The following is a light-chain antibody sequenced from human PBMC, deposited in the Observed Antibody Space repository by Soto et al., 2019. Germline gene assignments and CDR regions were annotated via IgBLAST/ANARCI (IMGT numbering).Light chain of an antibody. Sequence: EIVLTQSPVILSLSPGERATLSCRASQSVSSSNLAWYQQKTGQAPRLLIYGTSSRATGIPDRFSGGGSGTDFSLTISRLEPEDFAVYYCQQYGTSPPYTFGQGTKLEIK. CDR1: QSVSSSN. V-gene: IGKV3-20*01. CDR2: GTS. J-gene: IGKJ2*01. CDR3: QQYGTSPPYT.